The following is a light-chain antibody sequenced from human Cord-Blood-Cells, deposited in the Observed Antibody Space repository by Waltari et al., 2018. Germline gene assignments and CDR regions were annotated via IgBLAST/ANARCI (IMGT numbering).Light chain of an antibody. J-gene: IGLJ2*01. V-gene: IGLV2-14*01. Sequence: QSALTQPASVSGSLGQSITIPCTGTSSDVGGYNYVSWYQKHPGKAPKLMIYDVSNRPSGVSNRSSGSKSGNTASLTISGLQAEDEADYYCSSYTSSSTHVVFGGGTKLTVL. CDR2: DVS. CDR1: SSDVGGYNY. CDR3: SSYTSSSTHVV.